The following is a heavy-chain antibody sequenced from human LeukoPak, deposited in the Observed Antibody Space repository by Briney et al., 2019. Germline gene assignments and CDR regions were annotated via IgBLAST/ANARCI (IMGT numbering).Heavy chain of an antibody. V-gene: IGHV3-64D*06. CDR1: GFTFSSYA. D-gene: IGHD2-15*01. Sequence: GGSLRLSCSASGFTFSSYAMHWVRQAPGKGLEYVSAISSNGSSTYYADSVKGRFTISRDNSKNTLYLQMSSLRAEDTAVYYCVKGLYCSGGSCYPAFGAFIDYWGQGTLVTVSS. CDR2: ISSNGSST. J-gene: IGHJ4*02. CDR3: VKGLYCSGGSCYPAFGAFIDY.